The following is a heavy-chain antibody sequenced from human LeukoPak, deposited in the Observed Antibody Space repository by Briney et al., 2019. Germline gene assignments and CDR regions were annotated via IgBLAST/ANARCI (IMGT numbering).Heavy chain of an antibody. Sequence: ASVKVSCKASGYTFTSYDINWVRQAPGQGLEWMGWINPNSGGTNYAQKFQGRVTMTRDTSISTAYMELSRLRSDDTAVYYCARAPSDYCSGGSCYFWFDPWGQGTLVTVSS. V-gene: IGHV1-2*02. D-gene: IGHD2-15*01. J-gene: IGHJ5*02. CDR1: GYTFTSYD. CDR2: INPNSGGT. CDR3: ARAPSDYCSGGSCYFWFDP.